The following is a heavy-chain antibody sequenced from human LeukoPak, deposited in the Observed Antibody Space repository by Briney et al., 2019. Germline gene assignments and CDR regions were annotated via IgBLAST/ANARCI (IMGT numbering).Heavy chain of an antibody. D-gene: IGHD2-15*01. Sequence: GGSLRLSCAASGCTFSSYWMSWVRQAPGKGLEWVANIKQDGSEKYYVDSVKGRFTISRDNAKNSLYLQMNSLRAEDTAVYYCATTLVVVAAFDYWGQGTLVTVSS. CDR2: IKQDGSEK. CDR3: ATTLVVVAAFDY. J-gene: IGHJ4*02. CDR1: GCTFSSYW. V-gene: IGHV3-7*01.